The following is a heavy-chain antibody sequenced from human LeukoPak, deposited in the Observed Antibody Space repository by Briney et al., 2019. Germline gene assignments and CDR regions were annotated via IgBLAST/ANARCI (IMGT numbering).Heavy chain of an antibody. CDR2: IYTSGST. D-gene: IGHD1-26*01. J-gene: IGHJ6*03. CDR1: GGSISSYY. Sequence: SETLSLTCTVSGGSISSYYWSWIRQPAGKGLEWIGRIYTSGSTNYNPSLKSRVTMSVDTSKNRFSLKLSSVTAADTAVYYCARGQVGATIYYYMDVWGKGTTVTVSS. V-gene: IGHV4-4*07. CDR3: ARGQVGATIYYYMDV.